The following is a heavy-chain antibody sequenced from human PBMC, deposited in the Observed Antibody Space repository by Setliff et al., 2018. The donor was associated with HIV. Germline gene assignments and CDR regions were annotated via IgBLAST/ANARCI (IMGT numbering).Heavy chain of an antibody. CDR2: MYHTGST. CDR1: GYSISSGCY. CDR3: ARHRGMIGTTWYNHYMDV. D-gene: IGHD1-7*01. V-gene: IGHV4-38-2*01. J-gene: IGHJ6*03. Sequence: SETLSLTCAVSGYSISSGCYWGWIRQPPGKGLEWIGSMYHTGSTYYSPSLNSRVTISVDTSKKQFFLKLSSVTAADTAVYYCARHRGMIGTTWYNHYMDVWGKGATVTVSS.